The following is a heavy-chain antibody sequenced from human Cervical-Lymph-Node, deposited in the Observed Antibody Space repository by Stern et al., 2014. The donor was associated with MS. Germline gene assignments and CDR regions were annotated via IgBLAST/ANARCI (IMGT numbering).Heavy chain of an antibody. CDR3: ARELSGSYRSYWYFDL. CDR2: INPSGDST. CDR1: GYTFTSYY. J-gene: IGHJ2*01. Sequence: VQLVESGAEVKKPGASVKVSCKASGYTFTSYYMHWVRQAPGQGLEWMGIINPSGDSTSYAQKFQGRVPMTRDTSTSTVYMELSSLRSEDTAVYYCARELSGSYRSYWYFDLWGRGTLVTVSS. D-gene: IGHD1-26*01. V-gene: IGHV1-46*01.